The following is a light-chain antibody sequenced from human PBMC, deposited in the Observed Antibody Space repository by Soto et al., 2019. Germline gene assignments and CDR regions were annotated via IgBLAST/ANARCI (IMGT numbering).Light chain of an antibody. CDR1: QSVSSY. CDR2: DAS. V-gene: IGKV3-11*01. J-gene: IGKJ2*01. CDR3: QRRSNWPAYT. Sequence: EIVLTQSPATLSLSPGERATLSCRASQSVSSYLAWYQQKPGQAPRLLIYDASNRATGTPARFSGSGSGTDFPIPISRLESEDFGVYYCQRRSNWPAYTFGQGTKLEIK.